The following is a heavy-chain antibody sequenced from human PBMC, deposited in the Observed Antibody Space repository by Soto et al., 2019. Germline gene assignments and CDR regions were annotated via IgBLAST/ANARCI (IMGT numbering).Heavy chain of an antibody. V-gene: IGHV4-39*01. D-gene: IGHD1-1*01. CDR2: FYCGGST. CDR3: ASGLGGGNYYFDF. Sequence: SETLSLTCTVSGGSISDLYYWGWILHPPWKGLEWIGGFYCGGSTCYNPSLRSRVTISIDTSKNQFSLRLSSVTSADTAVYYCASGLGGGNYYFDFWGQGYQVTVSS. J-gene: IGHJ4*02. CDR1: GGSISDLYY.